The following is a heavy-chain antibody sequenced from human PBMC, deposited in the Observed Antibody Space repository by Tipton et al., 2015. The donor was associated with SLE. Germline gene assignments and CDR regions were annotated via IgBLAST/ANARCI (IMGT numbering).Heavy chain of an antibody. V-gene: IGHV4-61*02. CDR1: GGSISSGSYY. CDR2: TYTSGGT. CDR3: ARDIGGRGGDCYAFDI. J-gene: IGHJ3*02. Sequence: TLSLTCTVSGGSISSGSYYWSWIRQPAGKGLEWIGRTYTSGGTNYNPSLKSRLTISVDTSTNQFSLKLSSVPAADTAVYYCARDIGGRGGDCYAFDIWGQGTMVTVSS. D-gene: IGHD2-21*01.